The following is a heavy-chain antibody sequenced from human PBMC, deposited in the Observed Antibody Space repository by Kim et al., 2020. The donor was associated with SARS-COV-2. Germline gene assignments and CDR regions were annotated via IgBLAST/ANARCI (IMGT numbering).Heavy chain of an antibody. J-gene: IGHJ4*02. CDR2: IYYSGST. Sequence: SETLSLTCPVSGGSISSYYWSWIRQPPGKGLEWIGYIYYSGSTNYNPSLKSRVTISVDTSKNQFSLKLSSVTAADTAVYYCARVGVASSGDYWGQGTLVTVSS. CDR1: GGSISSYY. V-gene: IGHV4-59*01. D-gene: IGHD3-16*01. CDR3: ARVGVASSGDY.